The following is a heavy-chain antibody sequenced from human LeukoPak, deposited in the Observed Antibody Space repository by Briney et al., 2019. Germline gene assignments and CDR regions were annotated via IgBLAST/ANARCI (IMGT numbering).Heavy chain of an antibody. CDR3: ARDRAYYDFWSGYSAPDY. CDR1: GFTFSSYS. Sequence: PGGSLRLSCAASGFTFSSYSMNWVRQAPGKGLEWVSSISSSGSYIYYADSVKGRFTISRDNAKNSLYLQMNSLRAEDTAVYYCARDRAYYDFWSGYSAPDYWGQGTLITVSS. V-gene: IGHV3-21*06. J-gene: IGHJ4*02. D-gene: IGHD3-3*01. CDR2: ISSSGSYI.